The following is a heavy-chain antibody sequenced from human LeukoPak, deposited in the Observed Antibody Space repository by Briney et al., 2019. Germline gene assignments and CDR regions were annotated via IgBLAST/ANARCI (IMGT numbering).Heavy chain of an antibody. V-gene: IGHV6-1*01. CDR1: GDSVSSNSAA. J-gene: IGHJ2*01. Sequence: SQTLSLTCAISGDSVSSNSAAWNWIRQSPSRGLEWLGRTYYNFGWYNDYAVSVKSRIAINPDTSKNQFSLQLKSVTPEDTAVYYCARAPLGTSSLSWYFDLWGRGTLVTVSS. CDR2: TYYNFGWYN. D-gene: IGHD1-7*01. CDR3: ARAPLGTSSLSWYFDL.